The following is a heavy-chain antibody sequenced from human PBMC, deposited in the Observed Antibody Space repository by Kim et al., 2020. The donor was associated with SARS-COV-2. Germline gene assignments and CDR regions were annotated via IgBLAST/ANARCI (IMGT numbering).Heavy chain of an antibody. Sequence: SLKSRVTISVDTSKNQFSLKLSAVTAADPAVYYWARGRITIFGVVTEFDYWGQGTLVTVSS. J-gene: IGHJ4*02. V-gene: IGHV4-31*02. D-gene: IGHD3-3*01. CDR3: ARGRITIFGVVTEFDY.